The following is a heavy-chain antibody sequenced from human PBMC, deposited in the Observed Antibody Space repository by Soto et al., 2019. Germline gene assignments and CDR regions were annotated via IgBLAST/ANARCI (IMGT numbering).Heavy chain of an antibody. CDR3: ARGFVNAVGHKYIDY. D-gene: IGHD2-8*01. CDR1: GFIFSDHY. CDR2: TRNKAYSYST. V-gene: IGHV3-72*01. J-gene: IGHJ4*02. Sequence: GGSLRLSCAASGFIFSDHYLDWVRQAPGQGLEWIARTRNKAYSYSTEYAASVKGRFIISRDDSTSSLILQMSSLIAEDTAVYYCARGFVNAVGHKYIDYWGQGTLVTVSS.